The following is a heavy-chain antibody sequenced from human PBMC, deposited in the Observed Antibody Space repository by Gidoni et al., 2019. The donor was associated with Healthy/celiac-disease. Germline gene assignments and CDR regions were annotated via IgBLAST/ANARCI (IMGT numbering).Heavy chain of an antibody. CDR1: GYSFTSYW. CDR2: IYPCDSDT. J-gene: IGHJ5*02. CDR3: ARQGLKGELELGWFDP. V-gene: IGHV5-51*01. D-gene: IGHD1-7*01. Sequence: EVQLVQSGAAVKKPGESLKISCNVSGYSFTSYWIGWVRQMPGKGLEWMGIIYPCDSDTRYSPSFQGQVTISADKSISTAYLQWSSLKASDTAMYYCARQGLKGELELGWFDPWGQGTLVTVSS.